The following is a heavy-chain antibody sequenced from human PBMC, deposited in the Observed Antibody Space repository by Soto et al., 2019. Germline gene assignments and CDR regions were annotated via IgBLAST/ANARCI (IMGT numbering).Heavy chain of an antibody. Sequence: QLQLQESGPGLVKPSETLSLTCTVSGGSISSSSYYWGWIRQPPGKGLEWIGSIYYSGSTYYNPSLKSRVTISVDTSKNQFSLQLSSVTAADTAVYYCARLRTFYFDYWGQGTLVTVSS. CDR3: ARLRTFYFDY. J-gene: IGHJ4*02. CDR2: IYYSGST. V-gene: IGHV4-39*01. D-gene: IGHD3-16*01. CDR1: GGSISSSSYY.